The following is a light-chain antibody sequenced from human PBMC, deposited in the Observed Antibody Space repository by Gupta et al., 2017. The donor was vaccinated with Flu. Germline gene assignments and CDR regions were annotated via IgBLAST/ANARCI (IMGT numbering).Light chain of an antibody. CDR1: QGIGTF. CDR2: AAS. J-gene: IGKJ1*01. CDR3: QQSYTLPWT. Sequence: GDRVTITCRASQGIGTFLNWYQHRPGKAPKLLIHAASSLRGGVPSRFSGTGSGTDFSLTISSLQPEDFATYYWQQSYTLPWTFGPGTKVEIK. V-gene: IGKV1-39*01.